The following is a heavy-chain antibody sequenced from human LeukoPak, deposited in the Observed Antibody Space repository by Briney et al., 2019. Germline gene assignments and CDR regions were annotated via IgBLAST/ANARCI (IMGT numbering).Heavy chain of an antibody. D-gene: IGHD6-19*01. CDR2: ISSSCSYI. Sequence: NAGGSLRLSCAASGFTFSSYNMNWVRQAPGKGLEWVSSISSSCSYIYYADSVKGRFTISRDNAKNSLYLQMNSLRVEDTAVYYCARAPTFSGWFDYWGQGTLVTVSS. V-gene: IGHV3-21*01. J-gene: IGHJ4*02. CDR1: GFTFSSYN. CDR3: ARAPTFSGWFDY.